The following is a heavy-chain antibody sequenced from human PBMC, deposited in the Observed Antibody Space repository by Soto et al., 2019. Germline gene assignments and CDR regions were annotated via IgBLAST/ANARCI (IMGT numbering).Heavy chain of an antibody. CDR3: ARERAREGNPTCHR. J-gene: IGHJ1*01. CDR2: IYYTGST. D-gene: IGHD1-1*01. Sequence: SETLSRTGSVSIGSISSGDYYWSWIRQPPAKCLEWIGSIYYTGSTYYRPSLKSRVAISVDTSKNQFSLKMRSVTAADTAIYYCARERAREGNPTCHRWGQGSLVTVSS. V-gene: IGHV4-30-4*01. CDR1: IGSISSGDYY.